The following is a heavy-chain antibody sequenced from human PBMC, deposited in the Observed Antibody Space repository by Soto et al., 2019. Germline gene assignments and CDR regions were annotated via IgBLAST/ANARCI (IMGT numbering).Heavy chain of an antibody. Sequence: ASVKVSCKASGGTFSSYAISWVRQAPGQGLEWMGGIIPIFGTANYAQKFQGRVTITADESTSTAYMELSSLRSEDTAVYYCARGGSDYYDSRYYYYGMVVCGQGTTVTASS. CDR3: ARGGSDYYDSRYYYYGMVV. CDR2: IIPIFGTA. CDR1: GGTFSSYA. J-gene: IGHJ6*02. D-gene: IGHD3-22*01. V-gene: IGHV1-69*13.